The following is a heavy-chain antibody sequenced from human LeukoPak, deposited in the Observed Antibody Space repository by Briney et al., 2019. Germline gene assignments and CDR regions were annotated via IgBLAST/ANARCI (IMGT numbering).Heavy chain of an antibody. CDR1: GFTFSTYW. CDR2: IKQDGSEK. J-gene: IGHJ6*03. V-gene: IGHV3-7*03. Sequence: PGGSLRLSCAASGFTFSTYWMNWVRQAPGKGLEWVANIKQDGSEKYYVDSVKGRFTISRDNAKNSLYLEMNSLRAEDTAVYYCAKGSGRYYYYMDVWGKGTTVTVSS. CDR3: AKGSGRYYYYMDV.